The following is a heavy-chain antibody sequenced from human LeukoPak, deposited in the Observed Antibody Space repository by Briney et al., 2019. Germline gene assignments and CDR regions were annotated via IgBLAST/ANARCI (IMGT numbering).Heavy chain of an antibody. J-gene: IGHJ4*02. Sequence: GGSLRLSCAASGFTFSRNGMHWVRQAPGKGLEWVAVIWYDGSNQYYADSVKGRFTISRDNSKNTLYLQMISLRAEDTAVYYCARENWDSLDYWGQGTLVTVSS. CDR2: IWYDGSNQ. CDR3: ARENWDSLDY. V-gene: IGHV3-33*01. D-gene: IGHD7-27*01. CDR1: GFTFSRNG.